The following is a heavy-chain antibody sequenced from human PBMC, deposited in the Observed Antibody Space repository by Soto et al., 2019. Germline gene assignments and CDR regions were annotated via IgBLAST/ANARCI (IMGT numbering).Heavy chain of an antibody. CDR1: GYTFTSYY. D-gene: IGHD3-3*01. CDR3: AINIGGGITIFASRHQWFDP. Sequence: ASVKVSCKASGYTFTSYYMHWVRQAPGQELEWMGIINPSGGSTSYAQKFQGRVTMTRDTSTSTVYMELSSLRSEDTAVYYCAINIGGGITIFASRHQWFDPWGQGTLVTVSS. J-gene: IGHJ5*02. CDR2: INPSGGST. V-gene: IGHV1-46*03.